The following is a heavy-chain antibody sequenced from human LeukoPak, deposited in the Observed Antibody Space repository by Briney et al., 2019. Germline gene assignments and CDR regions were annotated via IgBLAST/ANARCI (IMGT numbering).Heavy chain of an antibody. V-gene: IGHV3-48*04. D-gene: IGHD5-12*01. J-gene: IGHJ6*03. Sequence: GGSLRLSCAPSGFTFRIYSMNWVRQAPGEGLEWVSYISSSSSTIYYADSVKGRFTISRDNAKNSQYLQMSSLRAEDTAVYCCARDLGVDIVATISDYMDVWGKGTTVTVSS. CDR1: GFTFRIYS. CDR3: ARDLGVDIVATISDYMDV. CDR2: ISSSSSTI.